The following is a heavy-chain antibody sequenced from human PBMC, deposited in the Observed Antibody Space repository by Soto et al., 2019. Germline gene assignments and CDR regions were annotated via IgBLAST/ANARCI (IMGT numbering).Heavy chain of an antibody. CDR3: ARVVQLERPICFDP. J-gene: IGHJ5*02. D-gene: IGHD1-1*01. CDR1: GGTFSSYT. CDR2: IIPILGTA. Sequence: QVQLVQSGAEVKKPGSSVKISCKASGGTFSSYTVSWVRQAPGQGLEWMGRIIPILGTANYAQKFQGRVTITANKSTSTAYMELSSLRSDDTAVYYCARVVQLERPICFDPWGQGTLVTVSS. V-gene: IGHV1-69*08.